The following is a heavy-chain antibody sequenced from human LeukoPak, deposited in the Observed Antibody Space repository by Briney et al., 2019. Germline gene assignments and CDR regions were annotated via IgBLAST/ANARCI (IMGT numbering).Heavy chain of an antibody. J-gene: IGHJ6*03. Sequence: ASVKVSCKASGGTFSSYAISWVRQAPGQGLEWMGGIIPIFGTANYAQKFQGRVTITADESTSTAYMELSSLRPEDTAVYYCAKDGSRSRGVFPYYYGSGRLHYMDVWGKGTTVTISS. D-gene: IGHD3-10*01. CDR2: IIPIFGTA. CDR3: AKDGSRSRGVFPYYYGSGRLHYMDV. V-gene: IGHV1-69*13. CDR1: GGTFSSYA.